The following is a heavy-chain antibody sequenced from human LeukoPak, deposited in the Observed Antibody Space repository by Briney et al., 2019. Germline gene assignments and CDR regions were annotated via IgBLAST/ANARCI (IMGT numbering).Heavy chain of an antibody. Sequence: GGSLRLSCAASGFTFSSYEMNWVRQAPGKGLEWVSYISSSGSTIYYADSVKGRFTISRDNAKNSLYLQMNSLRAEDTAVYYCARRLPAYYDSSGSFDIWGQGTMDTVSS. CDR2: ISSSGSTI. J-gene: IGHJ3*02. V-gene: IGHV3-48*03. CDR3: ARRLPAYYDSSGSFDI. D-gene: IGHD3-22*01. CDR1: GFTFSSYE.